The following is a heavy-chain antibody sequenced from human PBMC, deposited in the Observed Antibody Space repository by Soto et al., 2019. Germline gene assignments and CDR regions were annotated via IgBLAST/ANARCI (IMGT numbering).Heavy chain of an antibody. J-gene: IGHJ4*02. Sequence: SETLSLTCTVSGGSISSYYWSWIRQPPGKGLEWIGYIYYSGSTNYNPSLKSRVTISVDTSKNQFSLKLSSVTAADTAVYYCARAAYDSSGYYGYYFDYWGQGTLVTVSS. V-gene: IGHV4-59*01. CDR3: ARAAYDSSGYYGYYFDY. D-gene: IGHD3-22*01. CDR2: IYYSGST. CDR1: GGSISSYY.